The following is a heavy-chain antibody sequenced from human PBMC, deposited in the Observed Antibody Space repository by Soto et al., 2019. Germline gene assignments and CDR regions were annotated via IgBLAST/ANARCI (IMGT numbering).Heavy chain of an antibody. Sequence: SEPLSLTCAFSGCSISSGGYSWSWIRQPPGKGLEWVGEINHSGSTNYNPSRKSRVTISVDTSKNQFSLKLSSVTAADTAVYYRARRGDVLLWFGELLSHFYYYYYGMDVWGQGTTVT. CDR3: ARRGDVLLWFGELLSHFYYYYYGMDV. D-gene: IGHD3-10*01. J-gene: IGHJ6*02. CDR1: GCSISSGGYS. V-gene: IGHV4-34*01. CDR2: INHSGST.